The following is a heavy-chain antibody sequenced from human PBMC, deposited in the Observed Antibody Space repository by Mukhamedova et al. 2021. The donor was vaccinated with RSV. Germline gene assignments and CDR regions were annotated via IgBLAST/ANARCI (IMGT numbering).Heavy chain of an antibody. V-gene: IGHV3-15*01. CDR3: TIKGWELLSYDY. J-gene: IGHJ4*02. Sequence: DYAAPVKGRFTISRDDSKNTLYLQMNSLKTEDTAVYYCTIKGWELLSYDYWGQGTLVTVSS. D-gene: IGHD1-26*01.